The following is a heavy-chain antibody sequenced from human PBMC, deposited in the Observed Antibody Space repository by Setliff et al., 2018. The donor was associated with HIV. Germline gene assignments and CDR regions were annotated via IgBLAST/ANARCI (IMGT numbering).Heavy chain of an antibody. CDR2: IKQDASEK. Sequence: PGGSLRLSCVASGFTFSSNWLSWVRQAPGKGLEWVANIKQDASEKYFVDSVKGRFTISRDNAKNSLYLQMDSLRAEDTAVYYCARDQYYYDTSGYYRGSAFDFWGQGTLVTVSS. CDR3: ARDQYYYDTSGYYRGSAFDF. J-gene: IGHJ4*02. CDR1: GFTFSSNW. D-gene: IGHD3-22*01. V-gene: IGHV3-7*03.